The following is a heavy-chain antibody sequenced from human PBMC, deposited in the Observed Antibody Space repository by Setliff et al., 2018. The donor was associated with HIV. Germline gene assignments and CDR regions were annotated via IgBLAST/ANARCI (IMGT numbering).Heavy chain of an antibody. CDR1: GGSLSGHY. V-gene: IGHV4-34*01. J-gene: IGHJ3*02. CDR2: TSHSGKT. Sequence: LSLTCAVYGGSLSGHYWSWIRQPPGQGLEWIGETSHSGKTNYNPSLKSRVTISVDTSKNQFSLKLSSVTAADTAVYYCARGMLRSSWYAHHDAFDIWGQGAMVTVSS. CDR3: ARGMLRSSWYAHHDAFDI. D-gene: IGHD6-13*01.